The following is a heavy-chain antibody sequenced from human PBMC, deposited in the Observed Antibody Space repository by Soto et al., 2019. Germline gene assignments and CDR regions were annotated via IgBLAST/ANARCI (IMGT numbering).Heavy chain of an antibody. J-gene: IGHJ5*02. CDR1: GESINNGAYY. D-gene: IGHD3-10*01. CDR2: IYFSGST. Sequence: QVQLQESGPGLVRPSQTLSLSCSVSGESINNGAYYWNWIRQHPDNRLEWIGYIYFSGSTFYAPSLRSRVTISADTSKNHFSLKLNSVTVADTAIYYCARDRPIRDSASPSFDPWGPGIQVTVSS. V-gene: IGHV4-31*03. CDR3: ARDRPIRDSASPSFDP.